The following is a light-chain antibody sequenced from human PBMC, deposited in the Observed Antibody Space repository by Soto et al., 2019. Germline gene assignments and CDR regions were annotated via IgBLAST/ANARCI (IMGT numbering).Light chain of an antibody. CDR3: QQYGSLFS. CDR2: GAS. V-gene: IGKV3-20*01. CDR1: QSVSSSY. Sequence: EIVLTQSPGTLSLSPGERATHSCRASQSVSSSYLAWYQQKPGQAPRLLIYGASSRATGIPDRFSGSGSGTDFTLTISRLEPEDFAVYYCQQYGSLFSFGPGTKVDIK. J-gene: IGKJ3*01.